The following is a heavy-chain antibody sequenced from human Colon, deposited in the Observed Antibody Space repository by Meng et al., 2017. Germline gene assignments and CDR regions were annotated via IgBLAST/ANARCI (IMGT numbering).Heavy chain of an antibody. V-gene: IGHV1-18*01. J-gene: IGHJ4*02. CDR2: ISAYNGNT. CDR3: ARGEWFGEFDY. CDR1: GHTFSRSG. D-gene: IGHD3-10*01. Sequence: ASVKVSCKASGHTFSRSGVNWVRQAPGQGLEWMGWISAYNGNTKYAQTLQGRVTLTIDASTSTAYMDLRSLISDDTAVYYGARGEWFGEFDYWGQGTVVTVSS.